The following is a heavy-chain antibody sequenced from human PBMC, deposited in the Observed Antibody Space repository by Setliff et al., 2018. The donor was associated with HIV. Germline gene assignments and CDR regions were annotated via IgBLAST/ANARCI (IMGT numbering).Heavy chain of an antibody. CDR3: ITYYSGYVRVSGAV. J-gene: IGHJ4*02. CDR2: ISYDGTNE. Sequence: GGSLRLSCAASGFNFSRNDMHWVRQAPGKGLEWMAAISYDGTNEWYADSVKGRFTISRDNSQNTVFLQMDSLRPEDTAVYYCITYYSGYVRVSGAVRGQGTLVTVSS. CDR1: GFNFSRND. V-gene: IGHV3-30*04. D-gene: IGHD5-12*01.